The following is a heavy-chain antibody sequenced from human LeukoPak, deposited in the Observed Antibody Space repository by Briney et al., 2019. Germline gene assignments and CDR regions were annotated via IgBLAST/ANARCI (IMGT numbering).Heavy chain of an antibody. D-gene: IGHD3-9*01. V-gene: IGHV3-30*18. Sequence: GGSLRLSCAASGFTFSNYDIHWVRQAPGKGLEWVAVISYAGVYKYYADSVRGRFTISRDNSKNTLYLQMNSLRAEDTAVYYCAKGPRYFDYTEALDYWGQGTLVTVSS. J-gene: IGHJ4*02. CDR3: AKGPRYFDYTEALDY. CDR1: GFTFSNYD. CDR2: ISYAGVYK.